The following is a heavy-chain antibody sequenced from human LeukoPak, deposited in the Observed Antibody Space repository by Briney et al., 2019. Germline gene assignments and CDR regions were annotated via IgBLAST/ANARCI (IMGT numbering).Heavy chain of an antibody. D-gene: IGHD6-13*01. Sequence: GGSLRLSCAASGFKFDDYAMQWVRQAPGKGLEWVSLISWDGSGTYYEDSVKGRFTISRDNSKNSLYLQMNSLRAEDTALYYCAKGSTRDSSYYYYYMDVWGKGTTVTVSS. CDR1: GFKFDDYA. J-gene: IGHJ6*03. CDR2: ISWDGSGT. V-gene: IGHV3-43D*03. CDR3: AKGSTRDSSYYYYYMDV.